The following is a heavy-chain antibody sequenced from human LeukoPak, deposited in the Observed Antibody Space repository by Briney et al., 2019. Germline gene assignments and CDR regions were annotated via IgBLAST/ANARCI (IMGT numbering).Heavy chain of an antibody. D-gene: IGHD6-19*01. CDR1: GGTFSSYA. J-gene: IGHJ6*02. Sequence: SVKVSCKASGGTFSSYAISGVRQAPGQGLEWMGGIIPIFGTANYAQKFQGRVTITADESTSTAYMELSSLRSEDTAVYYCARGQWLVRSYYYYGMDVWGQGTTVTVSS. V-gene: IGHV1-69*13. CDR2: IIPIFGTA. CDR3: ARGQWLVRSYYYYGMDV.